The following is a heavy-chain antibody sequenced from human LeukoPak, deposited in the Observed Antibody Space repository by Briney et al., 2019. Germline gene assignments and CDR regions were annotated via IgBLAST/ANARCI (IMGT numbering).Heavy chain of an antibody. D-gene: IGHD2-15*01. CDR1: GYTFTSYG. V-gene: IGHV1-18*01. Sequence: ASVKVSCTASGYTFTSYGISWVRQAPGQGLEWMGWISAYNGNTNYAQKLQGRVTMTTDTSTSTAYMELSSLRSEDTAVYHCATVKYCSGGSCYWGAFDIWGQGTMVTVSS. CDR2: ISAYNGNT. J-gene: IGHJ3*02. CDR3: ATVKYCSGGSCYWGAFDI.